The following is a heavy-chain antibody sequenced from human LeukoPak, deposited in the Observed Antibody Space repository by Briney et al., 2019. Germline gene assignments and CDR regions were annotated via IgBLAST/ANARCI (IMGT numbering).Heavy chain of an antibody. D-gene: IGHD3-22*01. J-gene: IGHJ4*02. Sequence: PGGSLRLSCAASGFTFSSYAMHWVRQAPGKGLEWVAVISYDGSNKYYADSVKGRFTISRDNSKNTLYLQMNSLRAEDTAVYYCARDRFGYDSSGPLGYWGQGTLVTVSS. CDR3: ARDRFGYDSSGPLGY. CDR1: GFTFSSYA. V-gene: IGHV3-30-3*01. CDR2: ISYDGSNK.